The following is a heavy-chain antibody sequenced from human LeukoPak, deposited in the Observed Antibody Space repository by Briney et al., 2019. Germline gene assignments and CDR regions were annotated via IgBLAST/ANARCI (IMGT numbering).Heavy chain of an antibody. V-gene: IGHV4-59*01. CDR1: GGSIRNYY. Sequence: PSETLSLTCTVSGGSIRNYYWSWIRQPPGRGLEWIGFIHYTGSTNYNPSLKSRVTIAVDTSKNKFSLKPTSVTAADTAVYYCARVEGYSSTWSPFDIWGQGTMVTVSS. CDR2: IHYTGST. J-gene: IGHJ3*02. CDR3: ARVEGYSSTWSPFDI. D-gene: IGHD6-13*01.